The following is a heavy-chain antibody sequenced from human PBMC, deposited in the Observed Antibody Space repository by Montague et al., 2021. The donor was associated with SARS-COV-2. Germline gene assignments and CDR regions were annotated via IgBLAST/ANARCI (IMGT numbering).Heavy chain of an antibody. D-gene: IGHD3-3*01. CDR2: ITHSGST. V-gene: IGHV4-4*02. CDR1: GASVTSTNW. Sequence: SETLSLTCGVSGASVTSTNWWSWIRQSPGKGLEWIGEITHSGSTNHNPSLQSRVTISVDKSKKQVSLKLRSLTAADTAVYYCARGADYDFWSGFLRYKWFGPWGQGTPVIVSS. J-gene: IGHJ5*02. CDR3: ARGADYDFWSGFLRYKWFGP.